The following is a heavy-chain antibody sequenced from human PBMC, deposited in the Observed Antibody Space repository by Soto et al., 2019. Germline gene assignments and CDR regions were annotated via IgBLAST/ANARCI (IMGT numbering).Heavy chain of an antibody. D-gene: IGHD3-22*01. J-gene: IGHJ5*02. CDR1: GYTISELS. V-gene: IGHV1-24*01. Sequence: AAVKVSCKVSGYTISELSIHWVRQAPGKGLEWMGGFDPEDGETIYAQKFQGRVTMTEDTSTDTAYMELSSLRSEDTAVYYCATVEGRYYDSRSTFDPWGQGTLVTVSS. CDR2: FDPEDGET. CDR3: ATVEGRYYDSRSTFDP.